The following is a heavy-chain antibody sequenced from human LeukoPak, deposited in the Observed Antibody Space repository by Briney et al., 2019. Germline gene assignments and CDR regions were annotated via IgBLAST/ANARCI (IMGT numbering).Heavy chain of an antibody. CDR3: ARDPRNKGFDP. D-gene: IGHD1/OR15-1a*01. Sequence: PGGSLRLSCAASGFTFSGYWMHWARQSPGKGLVWVSCINGDGSDTRCADSVKGRFTISRDNAKNTLYLQMNSLRVEDTAVYYCARDPRNKGFDPWGQGTLVTVSS. CDR2: INGDGSDT. V-gene: IGHV3-74*01. J-gene: IGHJ5*02. CDR1: GFTFSGYW.